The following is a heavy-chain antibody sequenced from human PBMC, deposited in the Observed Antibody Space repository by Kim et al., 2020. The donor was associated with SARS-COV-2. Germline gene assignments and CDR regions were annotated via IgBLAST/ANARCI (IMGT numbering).Heavy chain of an antibody. J-gene: IGHJ3*02. Sequence: GGSLRLSCAASGFTFSSYAMHWVRQAPGKGLEWVAVISYDGSNKYYADSVKGRFTISRDNSKNTLYLQMNSLRAEDTAVYYCARGSQQWLVRGAFDIWGQGKVVRVST. CDR1: GFTFSSYA. CDR3: ARGSQQWLVRGAFDI. D-gene: IGHD6-19*01. V-gene: IGHV3-30-3*01. CDR2: ISYDGSNK.